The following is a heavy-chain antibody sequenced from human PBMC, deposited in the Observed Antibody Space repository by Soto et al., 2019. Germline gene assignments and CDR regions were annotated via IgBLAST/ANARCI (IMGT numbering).Heavy chain of an antibody. CDR2: IGTAGDT. CDR1: GLTFSSYD. J-gene: IGHJ4*02. Sequence: GGSLRLSCAASGLTFSSYDMHWVRQATGKGLEWVSAIGTAGDTYYPGSVKGRFTISRENAKNSLYLQMNSLRAGDTAVYYCARGPRYYYDSSGYYDYWGQGTLVTVSS. V-gene: IGHV3-13*01. CDR3: ARGPRYYYDSSGYYDY. D-gene: IGHD3-22*01.